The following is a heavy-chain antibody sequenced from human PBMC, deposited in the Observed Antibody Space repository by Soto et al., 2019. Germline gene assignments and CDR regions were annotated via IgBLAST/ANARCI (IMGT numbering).Heavy chain of an antibody. Sequence: QVQLVQSGAEVKKPGASVKVSCKASGYSFSSFVICWVRQAPGQRLGWVGCVSVPSGDTSTAQNFQCRGAVTTDTSTSPAYMEVGSLRSYDTAVDYCARTCRSGGSCYLEYWGEGTLVIVSS. V-gene: IGHV1-18*01. CDR3: ARTCRSGGSCYLEY. CDR1: GYSFSSFV. CDR2: VSVPSGDT. J-gene: IGHJ4*02. D-gene: IGHD2-15*01.